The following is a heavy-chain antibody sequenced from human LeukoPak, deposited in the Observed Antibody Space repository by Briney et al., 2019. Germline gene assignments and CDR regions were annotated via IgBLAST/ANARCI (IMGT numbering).Heavy chain of an antibody. J-gene: IGHJ5*02. D-gene: IGHD3-10*01. CDR1: GFTFSNYD. V-gene: IGHV3-30*02. CDR2: IWSDGSNK. CDR3: AKAPHYYGSGSYPLRWFDP. Sequence: GGSLRLSCAASGFTFSNYDIHWVRQAPGKGLEWVTFIWSDGSNKYYADSVKGRFTISRDNSKNTVYLQMNSLRAEDTAVYYCAKAPHYYGSGSYPLRWFDPWGQGTLVTVSS.